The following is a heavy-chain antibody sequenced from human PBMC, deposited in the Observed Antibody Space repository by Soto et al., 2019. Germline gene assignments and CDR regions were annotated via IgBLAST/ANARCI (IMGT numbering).Heavy chain of an antibody. J-gene: IGHJ4*02. D-gene: IGHD4-17*01. V-gene: IGHV3-33*01. CDR3: ARADDYPDNAFDY. CDR2: IWNHGNTK. Sequence: QVQLVESGGGVVQPGRSLTLSCAASGFTFNRYGLHWVRQAPGKGLEWVEVIWNHGNTKYYAEFVKGRFTISRDNSKDTLYLQMKSLTDEDTAVYYCARADDYPDNAFDYWGLGTLVTVSS. CDR1: GFTFNRYG.